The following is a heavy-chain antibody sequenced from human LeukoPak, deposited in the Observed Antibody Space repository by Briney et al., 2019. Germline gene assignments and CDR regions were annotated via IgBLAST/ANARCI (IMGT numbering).Heavy chain of an antibody. CDR3: ARNDYGDY. J-gene: IGHJ4*02. CDR1: GGSISSANYY. Sequence: SETLSLTCTVSGGSISSANYYWAWIRQPPGKGLEWIGDVYYSGSTYYNPSLKSRVTISVDTSKNQFSLKLSSVTAADTAVYYCARNDYGDYWGQGTLVTVSS. CDR2: VYYSGST. V-gene: IGHV4-39*07.